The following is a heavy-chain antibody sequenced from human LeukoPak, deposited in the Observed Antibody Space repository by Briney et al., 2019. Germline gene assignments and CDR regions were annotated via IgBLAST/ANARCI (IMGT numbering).Heavy chain of an antibody. CDR3: ARDYSYSNYYYYYGMDV. CDR2: IYSGGST. J-gene: IGHJ6*02. Sequence: GGSLRLSCAASGLTVSSNYMSWVRQAPGKGLEWVSVIYSGGSTYYADSVKGRFTISRDNSKNTLYLQMNSLRAEDTAVYYCARDYSYSNYYYYYGMDVWGQGTTVTVSS. D-gene: IGHD4-11*01. V-gene: IGHV3-53*01. CDR1: GLTVSSNY.